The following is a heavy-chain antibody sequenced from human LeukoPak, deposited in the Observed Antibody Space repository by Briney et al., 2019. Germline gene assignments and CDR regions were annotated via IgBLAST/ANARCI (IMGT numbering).Heavy chain of an antibody. CDR3: ARENDYGDYVDY. J-gene: IGHJ4*02. Sequence: SETLSLTCAVYGGSFSGYYWSWIRQPPGKGLEWIGYIYYSGSTNYNPSLKSRVTISVDTSKNQFSLKLSSVTAADTAVYYCARENDYGDYVDYWGQGTLVTVSS. CDR2: IYYSGST. V-gene: IGHV4-59*01. CDR1: GGSFSGYY. D-gene: IGHD4-17*01.